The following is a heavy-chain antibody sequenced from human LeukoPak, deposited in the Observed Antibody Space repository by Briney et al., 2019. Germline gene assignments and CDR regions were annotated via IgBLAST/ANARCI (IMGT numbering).Heavy chain of an antibody. Sequence: GASVKVSCKASGYSFTSFGISWVRQAPGQGPEWMGWISAHNGNTYYARKVQGRVTMTTDTSTSTAYMELRSLRSDDTAVYYCARARDMVRGVMSRSASFDQWGQGTLVTVSS. J-gene: IGHJ4*02. D-gene: IGHD3-10*01. CDR3: ARARDMVRGVMSRSASFDQ. CDR1: GYSFTSFG. V-gene: IGHV1-18*01. CDR2: ISAHNGNT.